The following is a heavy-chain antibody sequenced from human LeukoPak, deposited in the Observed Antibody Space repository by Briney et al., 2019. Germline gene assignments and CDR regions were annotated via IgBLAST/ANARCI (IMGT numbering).Heavy chain of an antibody. D-gene: IGHD3-10*01. CDR3: ARDDYYGSELDV. CDR1: GGSISSNSYY. Sequence: SETLSLTCTVSGGSISSNSYYWGWIRQPPGKGLKWIGSIYYSGSTYYNPSLKSRVTISVDTSKNQFSLQLNSVTPEDTAVYYCARDDYYGSELDVWGKGTTVTVSS. CDR2: IYYSGST. J-gene: IGHJ6*04. V-gene: IGHV4-39*02.